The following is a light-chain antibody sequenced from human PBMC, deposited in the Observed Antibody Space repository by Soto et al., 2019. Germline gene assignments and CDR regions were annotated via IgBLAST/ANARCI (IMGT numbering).Light chain of an antibody. Sequence: IQLTQFPSSLSASVGARVTITCRASQGISSCLTWYQQIPGKAPKVLIYAASTLQSGVPSRFSGSGSGTDFTLTISSLQPEDFATYYCQQVDSYPLTFGRGTKVDIK. V-gene: IGKV1-9*01. CDR1: QGISSC. CDR2: AAS. J-gene: IGKJ4*01. CDR3: QQVDSYPLT.